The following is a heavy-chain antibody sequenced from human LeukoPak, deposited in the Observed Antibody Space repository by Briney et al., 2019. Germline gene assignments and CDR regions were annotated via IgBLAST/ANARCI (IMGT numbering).Heavy chain of an antibody. J-gene: IGHJ6*03. CDR2: ISYDGSNK. CDR1: GFTFSNYA. CDR3: ARDWYYYGSGSYSSSMDV. D-gene: IGHD3-10*01. V-gene: IGHV3-30*04. Sequence: GGSLRLSCAASGFTFSNYAMRWVRQAPGKGLEWVAVISYDGSNKYYADSVKGRFTISRDNSKNTLYLQMNSLRAEDTAVYYCARDWYYYGSGSYSSSMDVWGKGTTVTVSS.